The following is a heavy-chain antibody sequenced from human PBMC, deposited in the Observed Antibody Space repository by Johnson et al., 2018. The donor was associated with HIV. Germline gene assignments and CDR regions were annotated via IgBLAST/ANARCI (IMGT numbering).Heavy chain of an antibody. V-gene: IGHV3-30*02. CDR3: ARGLAYCGGDCSPDAFDI. J-gene: IGHJ3*02. Sequence: QVQLVESGGGVVQPGGSLRLSCAASGFTFSSYGMHWVRQAPGKGLEWLAFIRYDGSNKYYADSVKGGFTISRDNSKNTLYLQMNSLRAEDTAVYYCARGLAYCGGDCSPDAFDIWGQGTMVTVSS. D-gene: IGHD2-21*02. CDR2: IRYDGSNK. CDR1: GFTFSSYG.